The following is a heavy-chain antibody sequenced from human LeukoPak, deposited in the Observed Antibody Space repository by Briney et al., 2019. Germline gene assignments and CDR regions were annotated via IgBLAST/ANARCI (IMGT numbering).Heavy chain of an antibody. D-gene: IGHD6-13*01. CDR3: ARDYSSSYYMDV. CDR1: GFTVSSNY. J-gene: IGHJ6*03. CDR2: IYSGGST. V-gene: IGHV3-66*02. Sequence: GGSLTLSSPASGFTVSSNYMSWVRQAPGKGMKWVSVIYSGGSTYYADSVKGRFTISRDNSKNTLYLQMNSLRAEDTAVYYCARDYSSSYYMDVWGKGTTVTVSS.